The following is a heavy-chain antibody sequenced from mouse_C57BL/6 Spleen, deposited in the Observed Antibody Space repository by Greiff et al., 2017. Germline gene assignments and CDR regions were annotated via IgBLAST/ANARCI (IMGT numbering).Heavy chain of an antibody. D-gene: IGHD2-4*01. Sequence: EVQRVESGGGLVKPGGSLKLSCAASGFTFSSYAMSWVRQTPEKRLEWVATISGGGSYTYYPDKIKGRFTISRDNAKNNLYLQMSHLKSADTAMSYWSRGVYYDYSFGYWGQGTTLTVSS. J-gene: IGHJ2*01. V-gene: IGHV5-4*01. CDR2: ISGGGSYT. CDR3: SRGVYYDYSFGY. CDR1: GFTFSSYA.